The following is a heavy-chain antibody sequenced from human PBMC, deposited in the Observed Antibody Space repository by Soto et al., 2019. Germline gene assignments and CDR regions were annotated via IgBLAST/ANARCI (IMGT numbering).Heavy chain of an antibody. V-gene: IGHV5-10-1*01. J-gene: IGHJ4*02. CDR2: IDPSDSYT. CDR1: GYSFTSYW. Sequence: EVQLVQSGAEVKKPGESLRISCKGSGYSFTSYWISWVRQMPEKGQECMGRIDPSDSYTNYSPSFQGHVTISADKSISTAYLQWSSLKASDTARYYCARPYCSSTSCTYDSSGLWGQGTLVTVSS. CDR3: ARPYCSSTSCTYDSSGL. D-gene: IGHD2-2*01.